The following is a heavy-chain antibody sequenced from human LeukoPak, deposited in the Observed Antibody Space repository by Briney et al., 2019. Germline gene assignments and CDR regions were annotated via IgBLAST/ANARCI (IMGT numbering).Heavy chain of an antibody. CDR3: ARDSRGSGGYYLTNWFDP. J-gene: IGHJ5*02. D-gene: IGHD3-10*01. Sequence: SETLSLTCTVSGGSISSSSYYWGWIRQPPGKGLKWIGSIYYSGSTYYNPSLKNRVTISVDTPKNQFSLKLSSVTAADTAVYYCARDSRGSGGYYLTNWFDPWGQGTLVTVSS. V-gene: IGHV4-39*07. CDR1: GGSISSSSYY. CDR2: IYYSGST.